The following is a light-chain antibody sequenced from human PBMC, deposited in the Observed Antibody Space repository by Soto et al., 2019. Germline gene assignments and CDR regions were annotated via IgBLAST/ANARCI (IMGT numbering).Light chain of an antibody. Sequence: DLQMTQSPSSLSASVGDRVTITCRASQSIGDYLNWYQHRPGKAPKLLIYAASSLQSGVPSRFSGSGSGTDFTLTISSVQPEDFATYYCQHSYSVISGTFGQGTKVEIK. CDR3: QHSYSVISGT. CDR2: AAS. V-gene: IGKV1-39*01. J-gene: IGKJ1*01. CDR1: QSIGDY.